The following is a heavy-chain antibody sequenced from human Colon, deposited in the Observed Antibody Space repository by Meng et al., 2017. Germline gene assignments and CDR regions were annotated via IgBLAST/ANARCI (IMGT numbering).Heavy chain of an antibody. Sequence: HLQESGPGLVQPPGPLSLACVVSGYSIANSKWWSWLRQAPGKGPEWIGEISNSYKTVYSPSLKSRVRISLDKSNNQFSLTLTSVTAADTAVYYCARERVRELGLFDSWGQGILVTVSS. D-gene: IGHD1-7*01. V-gene: IGHV4-4*03. CDR3: ARERVRELGLFDS. CDR1: GYSIANSKW. J-gene: IGHJ4*02. CDR2: ISNSYKT.